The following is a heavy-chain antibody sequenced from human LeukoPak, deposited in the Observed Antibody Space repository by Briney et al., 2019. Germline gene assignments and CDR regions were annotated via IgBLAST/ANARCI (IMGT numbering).Heavy chain of an antibody. V-gene: IGHV3-48*04. J-gene: IGHJ4*02. CDR1: GFTFSSYS. D-gene: IGHD6-19*01. Sequence: GGSLRLSCAASGFTFSSYSMNWVRQAPGKGLEWVSYISSSSSTIYYADSVKGRFTISRDNAKNSLYLQMNSLRAEDTAVYYCARDWVAGYLDYWGQGTLVTVSS. CDR2: ISSSSSTI. CDR3: ARDWVAGYLDY.